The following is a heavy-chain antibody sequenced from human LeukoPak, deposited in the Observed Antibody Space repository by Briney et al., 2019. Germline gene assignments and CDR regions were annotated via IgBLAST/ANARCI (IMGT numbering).Heavy chain of an antibody. J-gene: IGHJ5*02. CDR3: ASGVRSSGWFDP. D-gene: IGHD3-10*01. CDR2: ISSSSSYI. Sequence: PGGSLRLSCAASGFTFSSYSMNWVRQAPGKGLEWVSSISSSSSYIYYADSVKGRFTISRDNAKNSLYLQMNSLRAEDTAVYYCASGVRSSGWFDPWGQGTLVTVSS. CDR1: GFTFSSYS. V-gene: IGHV3-21*01.